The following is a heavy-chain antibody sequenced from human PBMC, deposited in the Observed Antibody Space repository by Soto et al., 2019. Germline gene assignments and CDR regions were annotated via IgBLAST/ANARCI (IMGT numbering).Heavy chain of an antibody. CDR2: ISGSGGST. CDR3: AKTVAGTGGNY. V-gene: IGHV3-23*01. CDR1: GFTFSSYA. J-gene: IGHJ4*02. Sequence: RRLSCAASGFTFSSYAMSWVRQAPGKGLEWVSAISGSGGSTYYADSVKGRFTISRDNSKNTLYLQMNSLRAEDTAVYYCAKTVAGTGGNYWGQGTLVTVSS. D-gene: IGHD6-19*01.